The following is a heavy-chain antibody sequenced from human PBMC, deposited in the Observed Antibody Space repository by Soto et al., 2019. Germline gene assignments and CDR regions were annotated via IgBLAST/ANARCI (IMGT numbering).Heavy chain of an antibody. J-gene: IGHJ4*02. D-gene: IGHD3-10*01. Sequence: GGSLRLSCAASGFTFSSYAMHWVRQAPGKGLEWVAVISYDGSNKYYADSVKGRFTISRDNSKNTLYLQMNSLRAEDTAVYYCARTLPPMVQFAYCGQRTLVTVSS. CDR1: GFTFSSYA. CDR3: ARTLPPMVQFAY. V-gene: IGHV3-30-3*01. CDR2: ISYDGSNK.